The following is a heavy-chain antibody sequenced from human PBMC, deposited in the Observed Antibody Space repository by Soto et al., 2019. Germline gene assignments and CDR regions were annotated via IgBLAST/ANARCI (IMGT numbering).Heavy chain of an antibody. D-gene: IGHD1-26*01. J-gene: IGHJ4*02. Sequence: GGSLRLSCAAAGFSFNSYAMSWVRQAPGKGLEWVSAISGTGGRTFYTDSVKGRFTISRDNSMNMLYLQMNSLRAEDAAFYYCAKDTGFTGSYGSYYFDSWGQGTMVTVSS. CDR3: AKDTGFTGSYGSYYFDS. V-gene: IGHV3-23*01. CDR2: ISGTGGRT. CDR1: GFSFNSYA.